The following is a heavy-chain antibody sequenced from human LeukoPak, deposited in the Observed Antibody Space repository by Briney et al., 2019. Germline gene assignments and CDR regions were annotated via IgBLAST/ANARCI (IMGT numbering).Heavy chain of an antibody. V-gene: IGHV4-38-2*02. D-gene: IGHD1-26*01. J-gene: IGHJ4*02. CDR1: DYSISSGYY. Sequence: PSETLSLTCTVSDYSISSGYYWGWIRQPPGRGLEWIGSIYHSGGTHYNPSLQSRVTISVDTSKNQFSLKLSSVTAADTAVYYCGGSGYSGSYDYWGQGTLVTVSS. CDR3: GGSGYSGSYDY. CDR2: IYHSGGT.